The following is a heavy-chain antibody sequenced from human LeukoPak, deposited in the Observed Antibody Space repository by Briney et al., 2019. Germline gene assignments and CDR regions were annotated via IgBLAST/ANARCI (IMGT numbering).Heavy chain of an antibody. CDR1: GYNFVGYY. V-gene: IGHV1-2*02. Sequence: ASVKVSCKASGYNFVGYYLHWVRQAPGQGLEWMAWIDPYTGNTHYAQKFQGRITVTRDASLSTTYMELNWLTSDDTALYYCAREYSASEHWGQGTLVTVSS. J-gene: IGHJ1*01. D-gene: IGHD5-12*01. CDR2: IDPYTGNT. CDR3: AREYSASEH.